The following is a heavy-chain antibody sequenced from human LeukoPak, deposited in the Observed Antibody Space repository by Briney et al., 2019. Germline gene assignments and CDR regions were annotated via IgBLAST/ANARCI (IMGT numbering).Heavy chain of an antibody. CDR2: INSDGSST. V-gene: IGHV3-74*01. J-gene: IGHJ3*02. CDR3: ARCDYYDSSGYYLDAFDI. CDR1: GFTFSSYW. Sequence: GGSLRLSCAASGFTFSSYWMHWVRQAPGKGLVWVSRINSDGSSTSYADSVKGRFTISRDNAKNTLYLQMNSLRAEDTAVYYCARCDYYDSSGYYLDAFDIWGQGTMVTVSS. D-gene: IGHD3-22*01.